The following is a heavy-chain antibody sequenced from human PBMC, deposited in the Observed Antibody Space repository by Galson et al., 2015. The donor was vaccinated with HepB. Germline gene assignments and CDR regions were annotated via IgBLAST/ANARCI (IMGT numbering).Heavy chain of an antibody. CDR2: IPYDGSTP. CDR3: GRDSGYVSGCNARRGGFDC. CDR1: GFTLSSYA. V-gene: IGHV3-30*03. D-gene: IGHD6-19*01. Sequence: SLRLSCTASGFTLSSYAIHWLRQAPGQGLEWVTGIPYDGSTPNYADTVQGRFTITRDNSTDTAYLQLSSLTADDTAVYYCGRDSGYVSGCNARRGGFDCWGQGALVIVSS. J-gene: IGHJ4*02.